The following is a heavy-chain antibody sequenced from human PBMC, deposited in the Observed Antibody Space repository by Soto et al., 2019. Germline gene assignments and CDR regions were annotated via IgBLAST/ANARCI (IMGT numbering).Heavy chain of an antibody. D-gene: IGHD2-21*02. CDR2: IIPIFGTA. CDR3: ARGAEYCGGDCFVWFDP. CDR1: GGTFSSYA. V-gene: IGHV1-69*13. Sequence: SVKVSCKASGGTFSSYAISWVRQAPGQGLEWMGGIIPIFGTANYAQKFQGRVTITADESTSTAYMELSSLRSEDTAVYYCARGAEYCGGDCFVWFDPWGQGTLVTVSS. J-gene: IGHJ5*02.